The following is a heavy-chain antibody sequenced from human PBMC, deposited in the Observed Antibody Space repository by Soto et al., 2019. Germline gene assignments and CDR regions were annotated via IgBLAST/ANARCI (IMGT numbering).Heavy chain of an antibody. CDR3: AREPIPLSIAAAGRFDY. Sequence: PSETLSLTCTVSGGSVSSGSYYWSWIRQPPGKGLEWIGYIYYSGSTNYNPSLKSRVTISVDTSKNQFSLKLSSVTAADTAVYYCAREPIPLSIAAAGRFDYWGQGTLVTVSS. V-gene: IGHV4-61*01. CDR1: GGSVSSGSYY. CDR2: IYYSGST. J-gene: IGHJ4*02. D-gene: IGHD6-13*01.